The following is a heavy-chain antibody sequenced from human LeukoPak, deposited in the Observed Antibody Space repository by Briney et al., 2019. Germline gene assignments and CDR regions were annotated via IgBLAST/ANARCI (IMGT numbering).Heavy chain of an antibody. Sequence: GGSLRLSCAASGFTFSNAWMSWVRQAPGKGLEWVAVIWYDGSNKYYADSVKGRFTISRDNSKDTLYLQMNSLRAEDTAVYYCAKDLYGSGKDYFDYWGQGTLVTVSS. CDR3: AKDLYGSGKDYFDY. CDR1: GFTFSNAW. CDR2: IWYDGSNK. J-gene: IGHJ4*02. D-gene: IGHD3-10*01. V-gene: IGHV3-33*06.